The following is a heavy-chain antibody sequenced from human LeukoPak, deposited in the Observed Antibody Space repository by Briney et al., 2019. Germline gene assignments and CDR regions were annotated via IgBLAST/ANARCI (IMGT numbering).Heavy chain of an antibody. V-gene: IGHV1-58*01. CDR1: GFTFTSSA. CDR3: AAGSRMLQLRFLEWLYVHDAFDI. D-gene: IGHD3-3*01. Sequence: SVKVSCKASGFTFTSSAVQWVRQARGQHLEWIGWIDVGSGYTNYAQKFQERVTITRDMSTSTAYMELSSLRSEDTAVYYCAAGSRMLQLRFLEWLYVHDAFDIWGQGTMVTVSS. J-gene: IGHJ3*02. CDR2: IDVGSGYT.